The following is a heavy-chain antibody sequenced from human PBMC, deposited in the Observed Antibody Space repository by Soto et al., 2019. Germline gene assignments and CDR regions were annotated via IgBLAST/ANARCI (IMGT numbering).Heavy chain of an antibody. V-gene: IGHV5-51*01. J-gene: IGHJ4*02. CDR1: GYSFTSYW. Sequence: GESLKISCKGSGYSFTSYWIGWVRQMPGKGLEWMGIIYPGDSDTRYSPSFQGQVTISADKSISTAYLQWSSLKASDTAMYYCATTTVTTFSNFDYWGQGTLVTVSS. D-gene: IGHD4-17*01. CDR2: IYPGDSDT. CDR3: ATTTVTTFSNFDY.